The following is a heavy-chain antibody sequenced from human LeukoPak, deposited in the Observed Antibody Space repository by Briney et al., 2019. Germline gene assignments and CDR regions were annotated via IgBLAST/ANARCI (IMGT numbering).Heavy chain of an antibody. Sequence: GGSLRLSCAASGFTFSSYGMHWVRQAPGKGLVWVAVIWYDGSNKYYADSVKGRFTISRDNSKNTLYLQMNSLRAEDTAVYYCAKDHGGGSWLDAFDIWGQGAMVTVSS. CDR3: AKDHGGGSWLDAFDI. CDR2: IWYDGSNK. CDR1: GFTFSSYG. J-gene: IGHJ3*02. V-gene: IGHV3-33*06. D-gene: IGHD2-15*01.